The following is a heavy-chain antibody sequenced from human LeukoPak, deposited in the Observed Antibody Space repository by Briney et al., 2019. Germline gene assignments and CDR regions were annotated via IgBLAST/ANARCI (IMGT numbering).Heavy chain of an antibody. D-gene: IGHD2-2*01. CDR1: GFTFSSYG. Sequence: GGSLRLSCAASGFTFSSYGMHWVRQAPGKGLEWVAFIRYDGSNKYYADSVKGRFTISRDNSKNTLYLQMNSLRAEDTAVYYCAKALGTTSSTSCYDYWGQGTLVTVSS. V-gene: IGHV3-30*02. J-gene: IGHJ4*02. CDR3: AKALGTTSSTSCYDY. CDR2: IRYDGSNK.